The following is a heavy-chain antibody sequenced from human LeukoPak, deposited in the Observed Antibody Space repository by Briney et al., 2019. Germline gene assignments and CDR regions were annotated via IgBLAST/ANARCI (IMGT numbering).Heavy chain of an antibody. CDR3: ARDIAVEGFNYYGMDV. Sequence: GGSLRLSCAASGFPFTTYWMHWVRHAPGKGLVWVSRISTDGSSTSYADSVKGRFTISRDNSKNTLYLQMNSLRAEDTAVYYCARDIAVEGFNYYGMDVWGQGTTVTVSS. CDR1: GFPFTTYW. CDR2: ISTDGSST. J-gene: IGHJ6*02. V-gene: IGHV3-74*01. D-gene: IGHD6-19*01.